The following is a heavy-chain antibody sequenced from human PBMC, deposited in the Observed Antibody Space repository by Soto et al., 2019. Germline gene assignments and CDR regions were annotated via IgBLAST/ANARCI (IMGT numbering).Heavy chain of an antibody. J-gene: IGHJ4*02. D-gene: IGHD6-19*01. CDR3: ARAKYSSGPFYY. CDR1: GYTFTSYD. Sequence: ASVKVSCKASGYTFTSYDINWVRQATGQGLEWMGWINPNSGGTNYAQKFQGWVTMTRDTSISTAYMELSRLRSDDTAVYYCARAKYSSGPFYYWGQGTLVTVSS. CDR2: INPNSGGT. V-gene: IGHV1-2*04.